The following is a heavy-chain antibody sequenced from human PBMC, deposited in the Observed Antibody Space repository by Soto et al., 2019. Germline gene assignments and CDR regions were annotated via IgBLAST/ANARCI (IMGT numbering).Heavy chain of an antibody. Sequence: SVKVSCKASGFSFTGYYIHWLRQAPGQGLEWMGWINAHSGGTEYAQKFQGRVTLTRDTSIATAYLTLTSLTSDDTALYYCAKDLTRQLAYWLDPWGQGTQVTVSS. CDR2: INAHSGGT. CDR3: AKDLTRQLAYWLDP. V-gene: IGHV1-2*02. D-gene: IGHD6-6*01. J-gene: IGHJ5*02. CDR1: GFSFTGYY.